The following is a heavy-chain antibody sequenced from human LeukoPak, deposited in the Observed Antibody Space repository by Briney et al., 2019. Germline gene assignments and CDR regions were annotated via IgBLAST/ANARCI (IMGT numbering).Heavy chain of an antibody. CDR2: MSYDRYNK. J-gene: IGHJ3*02. CDR3: TKSHAEFGDYEEHDAFEI. CDR1: GFTFSSYG. V-gene: IGHV3-30*18. Sequence: GGSLRLSCAASGFTFSSYGMHWVRQAPGKGLEWVAAMSYDRYNKYHADSVKGRFTISRDNSKNALYLQMNSLRPEDTAMYYCTKSHAEFGDYEEHDAFEIWGQGTMVTVSS. D-gene: IGHD4-17*01.